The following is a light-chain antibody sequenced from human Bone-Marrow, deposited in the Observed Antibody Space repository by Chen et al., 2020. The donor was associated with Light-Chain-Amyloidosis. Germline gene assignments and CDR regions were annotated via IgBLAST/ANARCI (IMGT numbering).Light chain of an antibody. J-gene: IGLJ1*01. CDR1: SSDVGGDNH. CDR2: EVT. CDR3: SSYTITNTLV. V-gene: IGLV2-14*01. Sequence: SPLTQPASLSASPGQSTTTSCTGTSSDVGGDNHVAWYQQHPDKAPKLMIYEVTNRPSWVPDRFSGSKSDNTASLTISGLQTEDEADYFCSSYTITNTLVFGSGTRVTAL.